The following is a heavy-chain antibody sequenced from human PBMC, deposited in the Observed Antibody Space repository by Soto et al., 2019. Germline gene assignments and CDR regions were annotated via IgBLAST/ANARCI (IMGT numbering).Heavy chain of an antibody. CDR2: IYYSGST. D-gene: IGHD3-16*01. CDR3: ARSVRGSRCFDY. V-gene: IGHV4-31*03. Sequence: SETLSLTCTVSGGSISSGGYYWSWIRQHPGKGLEWIGYIYYSGSTYYNPSLKSRVTISVDTSKNQFSLYLQMNSLRAEDTAVYYCARSVRGSRCFDYWGQGTLVTVSS. J-gene: IGHJ4*02. CDR1: GGSISSGGYY.